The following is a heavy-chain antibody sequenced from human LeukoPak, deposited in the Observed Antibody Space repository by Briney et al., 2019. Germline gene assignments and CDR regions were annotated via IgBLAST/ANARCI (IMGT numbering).Heavy chain of an antibody. CDR1: GYSFTNYW. J-gene: IGHJ4*02. Sequence: GESLKISCKGSGYSFTNYWIGWVRQMPGKGLVWMGIIYPGDSDTRYSPSFQGQVTISADKSISTAYLQWSSLKASDTAMYYCATRYYYDSGSYSSFDYWGQGTLVTVSS. CDR2: IYPGDSDT. V-gene: IGHV5-51*01. CDR3: ATRYYYDSGSYSSFDY. D-gene: IGHD3-10*01.